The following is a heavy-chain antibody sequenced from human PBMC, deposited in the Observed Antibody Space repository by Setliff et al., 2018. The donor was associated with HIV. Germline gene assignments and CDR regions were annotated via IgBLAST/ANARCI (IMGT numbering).Heavy chain of an antibody. D-gene: IGHD3-10*01. V-gene: IGHV4-59*01. CDR1: GGSISSYY. CDR2: IYYSGST. CDR3: ARSDNFYSGSAGSNNVGLDCFDI. Sequence: SETLSLTCTVSGGSISSYYWSWIRQPPGKGLEWIGYIYYSGSTNYNPSLKSRVTFSVDTSKNYFSLELSSVTAADTALYYCARSDNFYSGSAGSNNVGLDCFDIWGQGTMVTVSS. J-gene: IGHJ3*02.